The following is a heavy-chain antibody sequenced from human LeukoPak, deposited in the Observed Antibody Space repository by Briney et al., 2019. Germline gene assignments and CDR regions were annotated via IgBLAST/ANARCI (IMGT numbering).Heavy chain of an antibody. J-gene: IGHJ6*02. CDR1: GFTFDDYA. CDR3: AKGGTALKFGLDV. D-gene: IGHD1-1*01. CDR2: ITWNSKYI. Sequence: GGSLRLSCAASGFTFDDYAMHWVRQAPGKGLEWVSGITWNSKYIGYADSVKGRFTISRDNAKNSLYLQMNSLRGEDAGLYYCAKGGTALKFGLDVWGQGTTVTVSS. V-gene: IGHV3-9*01.